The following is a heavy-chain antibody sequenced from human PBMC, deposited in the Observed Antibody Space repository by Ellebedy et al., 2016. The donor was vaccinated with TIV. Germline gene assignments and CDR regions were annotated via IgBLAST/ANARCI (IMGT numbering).Heavy chain of an antibody. CDR1: GFTFSYYS. D-gene: IGHD6-13*01. CDR3: TRGSSSRGYFDS. J-gene: IGHJ4*02. Sequence: GESLKISXAASGFTFSYYSMHWVRQAPGKGLEWVAVISHDGSNKYHAESVKGRFAISRDDSKNTLCLQMNTLRTEDTAVYFCTRGSSSRGYFDSWGQGTLVTVSS. CDR2: ISHDGSNK. V-gene: IGHV3-30*09.